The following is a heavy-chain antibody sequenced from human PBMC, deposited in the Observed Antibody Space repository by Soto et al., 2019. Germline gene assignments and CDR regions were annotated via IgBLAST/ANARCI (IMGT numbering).Heavy chain of an antibody. J-gene: IGHJ4*02. Sequence: ASVKVSCKASGGTFSSYTISWVRQAPGQGLEWMGRIIPILGIANYAQKFQGRVTITADKSTSTAYMELSSLRSEDTAVYYCASLVATRGKYNPTRDYWGQGTLVTVSS. CDR3: ASLVATRGKYNPTRDY. CDR2: IIPILGIA. CDR1: GGTFSSYT. D-gene: IGHD5-12*01. V-gene: IGHV1-69*02.